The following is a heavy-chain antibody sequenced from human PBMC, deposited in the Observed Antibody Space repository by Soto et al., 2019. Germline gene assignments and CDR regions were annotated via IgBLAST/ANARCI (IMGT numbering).Heavy chain of an antibody. CDR2: IYYSGST. CDR1: GGSISSSSYY. Sequence: QLQLQESGPGLVKPSETLSLTCTVSGGSISSSSYYWGWIRQPPGKGLEWIGSIYYSGSTYYNPSLKSRVTISVDTSKNQCSLKLSSVTAADTAVYYCARLVRYYDILTGYYYYYYYMDVWGKGTTVTVSS. V-gene: IGHV4-39*01. J-gene: IGHJ6*03. CDR3: ARLVRYYDILTGYYYYYYYMDV. D-gene: IGHD3-9*01.